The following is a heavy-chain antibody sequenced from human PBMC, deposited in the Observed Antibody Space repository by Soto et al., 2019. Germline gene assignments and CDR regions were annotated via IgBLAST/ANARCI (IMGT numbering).Heavy chain of an antibody. V-gene: IGHV3-30-3*01. CDR2: IAYDGSNK. CDR1: EFTFSSYA. J-gene: IGHJ4*02. Sequence: QVQLVESGGGVVQPGRSLRLSCVASEFTFSSYAMHWVRQAPGKGLEWVAVIAYDGSNKYYADSVKGRFTISRDNSKNTLYLQRNSLRSEDTAVYYCARNGFRDSSGYYPHYFDYWGQGTLVTVSS. D-gene: IGHD3-22*01. CDR3: ARNGFRDSSGYYPHYFDY.